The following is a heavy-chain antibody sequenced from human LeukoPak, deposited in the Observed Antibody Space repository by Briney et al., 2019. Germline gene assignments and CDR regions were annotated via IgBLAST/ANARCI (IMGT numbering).Heavy chain of an antibody. Sequence: SGGSLRLSCAASGFTFSSYAMSWVRQAPGKGLEWVSAISGSGGSTYYADSVKGRFTISRDNSKNTLYLQMNSLRAEDTAVYYCVKTTYYYDSSGYYVFDYWGQGTLVTVSS. V-gene: IGHV3-23*01. J-gene: IGHJ4*02. CDR2: ISGSGGST. CDR1: GFTFSSYA. CDR3: VKTTYYYDSSGYYVFDY. D-gene: IGHD3-22*01.